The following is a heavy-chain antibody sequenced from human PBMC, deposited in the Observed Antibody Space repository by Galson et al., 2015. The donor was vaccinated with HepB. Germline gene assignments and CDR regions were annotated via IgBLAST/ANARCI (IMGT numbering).Heavy chain of an antibody. CDR3: AKGGDVLVVPAAILCDY. Sequence: SLRLSCAASGFTFSRYAMSWVRQAPGKGLEWVSAISGSGGSTYYADSVKGRFTISRDNSKNTLYLQMNSLRAEDTAVYYCAKGGDVLVVPAAILCDYWGQGTLVTVSS. V-gene: IGHV3-23*01. CDR2: ISGSGGST. D-gene: IGHD2-2*02. J-gene: IGHJ4*02. CDR1: GFTFSRYA.